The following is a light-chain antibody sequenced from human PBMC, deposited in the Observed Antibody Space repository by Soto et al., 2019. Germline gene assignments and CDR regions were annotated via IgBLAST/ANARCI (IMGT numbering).Light chain of an antibody. Sequence: QAVVTQPASVSGSPGQSITVSCTGTSSDVGTYNHVSWYQQHPGKAPELMIYDVSNRPSGVSNRFSGSKSGNTASLTISGLQAEDEADYYCSSYTTSTTYVFGTGTKLTVL. CDR2: DVS. CDR1: SSDVGTYNH. J-gene: IGLJ1*01. V-gene: IGLV2-14*01. CDR3: SSYTTSTTYV.